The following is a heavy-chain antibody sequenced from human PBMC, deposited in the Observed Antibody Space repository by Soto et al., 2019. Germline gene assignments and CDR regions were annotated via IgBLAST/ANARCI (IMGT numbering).Heavy chain of an antibody. CDR2: ISYDGSNK. CDR3: AKERSSGWSFDY. J-gene: IGHJ4*02. CDR1: GFTFSSYG. D-gene: IGHD6-19*01. V-gene: IGHV3-30*18. Sequence: PGGSLRLSCAASGFTFSSYGMHWVRQAPGKWLEWVAVISYDGSNKYYADSVKGRFTISRDNSKNTLYLQMNSLRAEDTAVFYCAKERSSGWSFDYWGQGTLVTVSS.